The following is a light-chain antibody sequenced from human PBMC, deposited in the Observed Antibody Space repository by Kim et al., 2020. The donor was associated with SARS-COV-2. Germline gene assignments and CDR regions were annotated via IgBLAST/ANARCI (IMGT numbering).Light chain of an antibody. J-gene: IGKJ1*01. CDR1: QSVGGW. V-gene: IGKV1-5*01. Sequence: DLQMTPSPSTLSASVGDSVTITCRASQSVGGWVAWYQQKPGKAPTVLISDASTLESGVPSRFSGSGSGTEFTITISSLQDDDFATYSCQQYNLYLTLGQGTTVDIK. CDR2: DAS. CDR3: QQYNLYLT.